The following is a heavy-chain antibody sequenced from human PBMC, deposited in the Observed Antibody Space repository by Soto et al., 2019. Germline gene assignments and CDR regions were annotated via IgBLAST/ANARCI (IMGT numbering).Heavy chain of an antibody. CDR2: IYVTGAV. Sequence: SETLSLTCSVSGAALNSGNYYWSWIRQVPGKGLEWIGHIYVTGAVDYNPSLRDRITISQDTSERQFSLNLRLVTAADTAVYYCARLRIATNNYKWLDPWGQGTLVTVSS. D-gene: IGHD2-21*01. CDR3: ARLRIATNNYKWLDP. J-gene: IGHJ5*02. V-gene: IGHV4-31*03. CDR1: GAALNSGNYY.